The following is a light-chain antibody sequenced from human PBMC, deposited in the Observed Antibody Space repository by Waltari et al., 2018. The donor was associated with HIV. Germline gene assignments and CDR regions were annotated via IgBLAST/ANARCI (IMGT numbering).Light chain of an antibody. CDR1: SSDVGGYNY. V-gene: IGLV2-14*01. CDR3: SSYTSSITLRV. J-gene: IGLJ3*02. Sequence: QSALTQPASVSGSPGQSITISCTGTSSDVGGYNYVSWYQHHPAKAPKRMISEVSNRPSGVSNRFSASKSVNTASLTSSGLQAEDEGAYYCSSYTSSITLRVFGGGTKLTVL. CDR2: EVS.